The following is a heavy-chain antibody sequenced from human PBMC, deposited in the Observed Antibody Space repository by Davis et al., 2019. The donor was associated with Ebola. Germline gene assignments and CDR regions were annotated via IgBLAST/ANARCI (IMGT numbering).Heavy chain of an antibody. J-gene: IGHJ5*02. D-gene: IGHD4-23*01. Sequence: PSETLSLTCTVSGGSISSYYWSWIRQPPGKGLEWIGYIYYSGSTYYNPSLKSRVTISVDTSKNQLSLKLSSVTAADTAVYYCARHVPLYGGNWFDPWGQGTLVTVSS. V-gene: IGHV4-59*08. CDR1: GGSISSYY. CDR3: ARHVPLYGGNWFDP. CDR2: IYYSGST.